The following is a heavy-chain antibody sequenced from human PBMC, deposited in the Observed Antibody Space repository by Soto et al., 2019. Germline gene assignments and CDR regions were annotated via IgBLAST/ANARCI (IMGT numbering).Heavy chain of an antibody. Sequence: SVKVSCKASVGTFSSYAISWVRQAPGQGLEWMGGIIPIFGTANYAQKFQGRVTITADESTSTAYMELSSLRSEDTAVYYCARGGQQLTKAHFDYWGQGTLVTVSS. D-gene: IGHD6-13*01. V-gene: IGHV1-69*13. CDR2: IIPIFGTA. J-gene: IGHJ4*02. CDR3: ARGGQQLTKAHFDY. CDR1: VGTFSSYA.